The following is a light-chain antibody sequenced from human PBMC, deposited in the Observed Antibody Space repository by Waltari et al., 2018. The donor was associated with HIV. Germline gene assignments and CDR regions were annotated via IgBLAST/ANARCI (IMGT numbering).Light chain of an antibody. CDR2: EVT. CDR3: CSCPRSGIRYV. CDR1: SRNVGSDDL. V-gene: IGLV2-23*02. Sequence: QSALTQPASVSGSPGQSINISCTGTSRNVGSDDLVPWYQQHPGEAPKLIIYEVTKRPSGVSNRFSGSKSGNTASLTISGLQAEDEADYYCCSCPRSGIRYVFGTGTKVTVL. J-gene: IGLJ1*01.